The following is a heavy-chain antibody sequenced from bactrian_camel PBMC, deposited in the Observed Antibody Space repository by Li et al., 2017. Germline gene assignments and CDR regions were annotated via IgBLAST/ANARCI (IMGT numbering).Heavy chain of an antibody. CDR1: GYIDSDYL. J-gene: IGHJ6*01. CDR3: AADRSPPYCSPDYCFADT. CDR2: ISPTGRV. D-gene: IGHD3*01. V-gene: IGHV3S53*01. Sequence: HVQLVESGGGSVQAGGSLRLSCVGSGYIDSDYLMGWFRQAAGNKREWVASISPTGRVSYIGSVKGRFTISADSGRNLLSLQMNNLKPEDTGMYYCAADRSPPYCSPDYCFADTWGQGTQVTVS.